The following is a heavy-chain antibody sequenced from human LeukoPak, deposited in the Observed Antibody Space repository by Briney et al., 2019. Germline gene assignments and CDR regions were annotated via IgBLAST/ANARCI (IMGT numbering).Heavy chain of an antibody. J-gene: IGHJ3*02. Sequence: GGSLRLSCAASGFSVRSNYISWVREAPGKGLEWVSMIYSDGSIFHADSVKGRFTMSRDNSRNTLDLQMNSLRVEDTAVYFCARDRRRLRGMNGDGDAFDIWGQGTMVTVSS. V-gene: IGHV3-53*01. CDR2: IYSDGSI. D-gene: IGHD1-1*01. CDR1: GFSVRSNY. CDR3: ARDRRRLRGMNGDGDAFDI.